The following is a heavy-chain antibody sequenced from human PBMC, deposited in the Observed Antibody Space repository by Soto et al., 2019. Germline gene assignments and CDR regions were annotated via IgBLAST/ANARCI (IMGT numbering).Heavy chain of an antibody. CDR3: VRGGHGSGSYLGSY. V-gene: IGHV3-7*03. Sequence: EVQLVESGGGLAQPGGSLRLSCVASGFTFTTYWMSWVRQAPGKGLEWVANIRQDGGAQYYVDSVKGRFTISRDNAKNSVYLQMDSMRAEDTAVYYCVRGGHGSGSYLGSYWGQGILVTVSS. CDR1: GFTFTTYW. J-gene: IGHJ4*02. CDR2: IRQDGGAQ. D-gene: IGHD3-10*01.